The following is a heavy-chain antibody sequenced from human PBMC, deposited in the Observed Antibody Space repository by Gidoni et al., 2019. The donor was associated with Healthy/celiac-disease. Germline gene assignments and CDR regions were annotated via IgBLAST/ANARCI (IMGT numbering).Heavy chain of an antibody. V-gene: IGHV1-46*01. CDR1: RYTFTSYY. Sequence: QVQLVHSGAEVKKPGASVKVSCKASRYTFTSYYMHWVRQAPGQGLEWMGIINPSGGSKSYAQKFQGRVTMTRDTSTRTVYMELSSLRSEDTAVYYCARTVAGHAEYFQHWGQGTLVTVSS. CDR3: ARTVAGHAEYFQH. CDR2: INPSGGSK. D-gene: IGHD6-19*01. J-gene: IGHJ1*01.